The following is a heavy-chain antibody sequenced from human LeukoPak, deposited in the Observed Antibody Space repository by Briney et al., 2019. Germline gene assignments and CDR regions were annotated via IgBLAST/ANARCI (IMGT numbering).Heavy chain of an antibody. CDR2: ISGTGTTI. D-gene: IGHD3-22*01. CDR1: GLTFSDYY. Sequence: GGSLRLSCAASGLTFSDYYMTWIRQAPGKGLEWVSSISGTGTTIYSADSVRGRFTVSRDNARNSLFLHMNSLRAEDTAVYYCAVQITMIVVVPYFDYWGQGTLFTVSS. CDR3: AVQITMIVVVPYFDY. J-gene: IGHJ4*02. V-gene: IGHV3-11*04.